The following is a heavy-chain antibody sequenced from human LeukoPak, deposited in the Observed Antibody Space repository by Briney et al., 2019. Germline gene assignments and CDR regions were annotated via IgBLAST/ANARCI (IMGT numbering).Heavy chain of an antibody. CDR3: ARDLAQYTARGWFDP. CDR2: ISSSSSYI. D-gene: IGHD2-2*02. Sequence: GGSLRLSCAASGFTFSSYAMSWVRQAPGKGLEWVSSISSSSSYIYYADSVKGRFTISRDNAKNSLYLQMNSLRAEDTAVYYCARDLAQYTARGWFDPWGQGTLVTVSS. CDR1: GFTFSSYA. V-gene: IGHV3-21*04. J-gene: IGHJ5*02.